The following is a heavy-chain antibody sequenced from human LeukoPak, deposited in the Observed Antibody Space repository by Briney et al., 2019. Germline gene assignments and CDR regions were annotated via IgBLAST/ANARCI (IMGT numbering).Heavy chain of an antibody. CDR2: ISGSGGST. D-gene: IGHD3-10*01. V-gene: IGHV3-23*01. Sequence: PGGSLRLSCAASGFTFSSYAMSWVRQAPGRGLEWVSAISGSGGSTYYADSVKGRFTISRDNSKNTLYLQMNSLRAEDTAVYYCASITNLYFDYWGQGTLVTVSS. J-gene: IGHJ4*02. CDR1: GFTFSSYA. CDR3: ASITNLYFDY.